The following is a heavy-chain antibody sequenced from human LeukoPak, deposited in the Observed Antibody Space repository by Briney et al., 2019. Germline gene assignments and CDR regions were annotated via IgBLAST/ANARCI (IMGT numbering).Heavy chain of an antibody. Sequence: TGGSLRLSCAASGFTFSSYGMHWVRQAPGKGLEWVAVISYDGSNKYYADSVKGRFTISRDNSKNTLYLQMNSLRAEDTAVYYCAAVGYGDYDYYFDYWGQGTLVTVSS. CDR3: AAVGYGDYDYYFDY. V-gene: IGHV3-30*03. D-gene: IGHD4-17*01. J-gene: IGHJ4*02. CDR1: GFTFSSYG. CDR2: ISYDGSNK.